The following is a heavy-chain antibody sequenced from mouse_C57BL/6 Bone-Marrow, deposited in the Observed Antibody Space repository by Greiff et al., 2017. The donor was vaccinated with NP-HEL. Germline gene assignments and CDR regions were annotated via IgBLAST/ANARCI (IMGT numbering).Heavy chain of an antibody. CDR1: GYTFTDYE. J-gene: IGHJ2*01. V-gene: IGHV1-15*01. CDR3: TRDGSSDY. D-gene: IGHD1-1*01. CDR2: IDPETGGT. Sequence: QVQLKEFGAELVRPGASVTLSCKASGYTFTDYEMHWVKQTPVHGLEWTGAIDPETGGTAYNQKFKGKAILTADKSSSTAYMELRSLTSEDSAVYYCTRDGSSDYWGQGTTLTVSS.